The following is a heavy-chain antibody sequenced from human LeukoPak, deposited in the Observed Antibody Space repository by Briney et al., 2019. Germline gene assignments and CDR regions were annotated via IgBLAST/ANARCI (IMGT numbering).Heavy chain of an antibody. V-gene: IGHV3-33*01. J-gene: IGHJ3*02. CDR3: ARGPSIAARYDAFDI. CDR2: IWYDGRNK. CDR1: GFTFSSYG. Sequence: GRSLRLSCAASGFTFSSYGMHWVRQAPGKGLEWVAVIWYDGRNKFYADSLKGRFTISRDNSKNTLYLQMNSLRAEDTAVYYCARGPSIAARYDAFDIWGQGTMVTVSS. D-gene: IGHD6-6*01.